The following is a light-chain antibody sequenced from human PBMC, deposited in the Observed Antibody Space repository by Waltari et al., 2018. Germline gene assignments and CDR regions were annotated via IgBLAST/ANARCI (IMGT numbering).Light chain of an antibody. V-gene: IGKV2-28*01. J-gene: IGKJ5*01. CDR3: MQARQTPLT. CDR1: GSLLHSNVYNY. CDR2: LGS. Sequence: DFVMTQSPLSLPVTPGESASISCTTSGSLLHSNVYNYLDWYLQKPGQSPQILIFLGSNRASGVPDRFSGSGSGRDFTLKISKIEAEDVGVYYCMQARQTPLTFGQGTRLEIK.